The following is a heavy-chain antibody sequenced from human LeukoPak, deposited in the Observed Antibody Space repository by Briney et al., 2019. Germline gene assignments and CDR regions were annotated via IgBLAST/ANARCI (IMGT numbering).Heavy chain of an antibody. Sequence: PSETLSLTCAVYGGSFSDYYWSWIRQPPGKGLQWIGEISHSGSTNYNPSLKSRVTISVDTSKNQFSLKLTSVTAADTAVYYCARGRGLHGRNWFDPWGQGTLVTVSS. J-gene: IGHJ5*02. V-gene: IGHV4-34*01. CDR2: ISHSGST. CDR3: ARGRGLHGRNWFDP. D-gene: IGHD5-24*01. CDR1: GGSFSDYY.